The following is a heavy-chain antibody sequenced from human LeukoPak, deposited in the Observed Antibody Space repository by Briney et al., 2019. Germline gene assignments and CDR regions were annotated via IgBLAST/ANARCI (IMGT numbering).Heavy chain of an antibody. CDR3: AREEVVPAAMY. Sequence: SETLSLTCAVYGGSFSGYYWSWIRQPPGKGLEWIGEINHSGSTNYNPSLKSRATISVDTSKNQFSLKLSSVTAADTAVYYCAREEVVPAAMYWGQGTLVTVSS. CDR2: INHSGST. J-gene: IGHJ4*02. D-gene: IGHD2-2*01. V-gene: IGHV4-34*01. CDR1: GGSFSGYY.